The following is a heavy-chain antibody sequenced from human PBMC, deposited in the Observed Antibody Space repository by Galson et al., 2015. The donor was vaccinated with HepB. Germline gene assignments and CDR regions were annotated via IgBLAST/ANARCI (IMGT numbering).Heavy chain of an antibody. CDR1: GFSLSTTGEG. Sequence: PALVKPTQTLTLTCTFSGFSLSTTGEGVGWIRQPPGKALECLALIYWDDDRRYSPSLKSRLTITKDTSKNQVVLTMTNMDPVDTATYYCAHRMAGYTTTWNGGYVDYWGQGALVAVSS. J-gene: IGHJ4*02. CDR2: IYWDDDR. D-gene: IGHD6-13*01. CDR3: AHRMAGYTTTWNGGYVDY. V-gene: IGHV2-5*02.